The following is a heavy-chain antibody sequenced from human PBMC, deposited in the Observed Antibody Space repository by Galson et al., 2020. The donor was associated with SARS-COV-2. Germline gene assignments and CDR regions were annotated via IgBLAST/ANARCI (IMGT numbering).Heavy chain of an antibody. CDR1: GFTFSSYA. CDR3: ARTYSGSYYWYFDL. CDR2: ISYDGSNK. D-gene: IGHD1-26*01. V-gene: IGHV3-30*04. J-gene: IGHJ2*01. Sequence: RLSCAASGFTFSSYAMHWVRQAPGKGLEWVAVISYDGSNKYYADSVKGRFTISRDNSKNTLYLQMNSLRAEDTAVYYCARTYSGSYYWYFDLWGRGTLVTVSS.